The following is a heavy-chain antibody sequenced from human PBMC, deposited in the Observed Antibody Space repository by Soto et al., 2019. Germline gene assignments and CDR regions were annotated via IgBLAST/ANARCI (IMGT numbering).Heavy chain of an antibody. CDR2: ISNSGVT. Sequence: ASVKVSCKASGYPFTGHYIHWLRQAPGQGFEWMGWISNSGVTKYAQNFQGGVTMTRDTSITTAYMELKGLKSDDTAVYYCARGGSSYAFWGQGTLGTVPS. D-gene: IGHD6-6*01. V-gene: IGHV1-2*02. J-gene: IGHJ4*02. CDR3: ARGGSSYAF. CDR1: GYPFTGHY.